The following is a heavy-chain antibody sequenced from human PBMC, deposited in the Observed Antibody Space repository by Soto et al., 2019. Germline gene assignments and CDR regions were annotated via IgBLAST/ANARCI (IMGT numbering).Heavy chain of an antibody. V-gene: IGHV1-46*01. D-gene: IGHD2-15*01. J-gene: IGHJ3*01. CDR3: ARGPAGFDF. Sequence: ASVKVSCKASGYTFTSYYMHWVRQAPGQGLEWMGIINPSGGSTSYAQKFQCRVTMTRNTSISTAYMWVSSLRSDDTAVYYCARGPAGFDFWGQGTMVTVSS. CDR2: INPSGGST. CDR1: GYTFTSYY.